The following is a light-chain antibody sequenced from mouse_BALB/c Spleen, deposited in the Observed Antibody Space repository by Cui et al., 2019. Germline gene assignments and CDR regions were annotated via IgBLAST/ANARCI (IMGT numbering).Light chain of an antibody. Sequence: DIQMTQSLAPLSASVGETVTITSRESENISSYLAWYQQKQGKSPQLLVYNAKTLAEGVPSRFSGSGSGTQFSLKINSLQPEDFGSYYCQHHYGTPLTFGAGTKLELK. CDR3: QHHYGTPLT. CDR2: NAK. V-gene: IGKV12-44*01. J-gene: IGKJ5*01. CDR1: ENISSY.